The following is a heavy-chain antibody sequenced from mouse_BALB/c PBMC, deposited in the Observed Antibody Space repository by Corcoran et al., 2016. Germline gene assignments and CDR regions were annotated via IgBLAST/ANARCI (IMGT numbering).Heavy chain of an antibody. CDR2: INSDGSAI. V-gene: IGHV11-2*02. D-gene: IGHD2-1*01. Sequence: EVQLLETGGGLVQPGGSRGLSCEGSGFTFSGFWMSWVRQTPGKTLEWIGDINSDGSAINYAPSIKDRFTIFRDNDKSTQYLQMRNVRSEDTATYVCMRYHNYYGNYGWYFDVWGAGTTVTVSS. CDR3: MRYHNYYGNYGWYFDV. CDR1: GFTFSGFW. J-gene: IGHJ1*01.